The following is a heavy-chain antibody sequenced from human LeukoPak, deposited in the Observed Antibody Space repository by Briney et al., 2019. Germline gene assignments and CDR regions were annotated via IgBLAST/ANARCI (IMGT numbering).Heavy chain of an antibody. V-gene: IGHV3-23*01. CDR1: GFTFSSYA. D-gene: IGHD3-3*01. Sequence: GGSLRLSCAASGFTFSSYAMSWVRQAPGKGLEWVSGTSGSGGSTYYADSVKGRFTISRDNSKNSLYLQMNSLRAEDTALYYCAKGSGPFDYWGQGTLVTVSS. J-gene: IGHJ4*02. CDR3: AKGSGPFDY. CDR2: TSGSGGST.